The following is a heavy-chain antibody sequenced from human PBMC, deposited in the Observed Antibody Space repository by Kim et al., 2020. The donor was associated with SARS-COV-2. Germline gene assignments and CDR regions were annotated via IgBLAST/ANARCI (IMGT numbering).Heavy chain of an antibody. CDR3: ARGFYCSGGSCFVVSGGPPPRFDY. CDR1: GYTFTSYA. CDR2: INAGNGNT. J-gene: IGHJ4*02. V-gene: IGHV1-3*01. D-gene: IGHD2-15*01. Sequence: ASVKVSCKASGYTFTSYAMHWVRQAPGQRLEWMGWINAGNGNTKYSQKFQGRVTITRDTSASTAYMELSSLRSEDTAVYYCARGFYCSGGSCFVVSGGPPPRFDYWGQGTLVTVSS.